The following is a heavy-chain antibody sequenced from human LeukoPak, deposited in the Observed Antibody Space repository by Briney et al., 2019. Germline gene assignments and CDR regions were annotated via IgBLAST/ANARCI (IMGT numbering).Heavy chain of an antibody. J-gene: IGHJ5*02. CDR3: ARQWTAAGYNWFDP. CDR1: GYKFSSYF. D-gene: IGHD6-13*01. V-gene: IGHV5-51*01. Sequence: PGESLKIYCKGSGYKFSSYFIAWVRQMRGKGLEWMGIIYPGDSDTRYNPSFQGQVTISADESSSTAYLQWSSLRASDTAMYYCARQWTAAGYNWFDPWGQGTLVTVSS. CDR2: IYPGDSDT.